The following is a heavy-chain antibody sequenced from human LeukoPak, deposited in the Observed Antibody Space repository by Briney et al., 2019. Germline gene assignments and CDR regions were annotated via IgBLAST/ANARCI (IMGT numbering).Heavy chain of an antibody. CDR3: ARDRSSSSWYSGASDY. CDR1: GGSVSSYY. V-gene: IGHV4-4*07. J-gene: IGHJ4*02. Sequence: SETLSLTCTVSGGSVSSYYWSWIRQPAGKGLEWIGRIYTSGSTNYNPSLKSRVTMSVDTSKNQFSLKLSSVTAADTAVYYCARDRSSSSWYSGASDYWGQGTLVTVSS. D-gene: IGHD6-13*01. CDR2: IYTSGST.